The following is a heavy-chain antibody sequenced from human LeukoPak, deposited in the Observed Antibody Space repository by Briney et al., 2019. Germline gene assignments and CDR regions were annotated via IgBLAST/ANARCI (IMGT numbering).Heavy chain of an antibody. CDR1: GGTFSSYA. CDR3: ARDPIAAAGTPPDY. Sequence: ASVKVSCKASGGTFSSYAISWVRQAPGQGLEWMGRIIPILGIANYAQKFQGRVTITADKSTSTAYMELSSLRSEDTAVYYCARDPIAAAGTPPDYWGQGTLVTVYS. V-gene: IGHV1-69*04. CDR2: IIPILGIA. D-gene: IGHD6-13*01. J-gene: IGHJ4*02.